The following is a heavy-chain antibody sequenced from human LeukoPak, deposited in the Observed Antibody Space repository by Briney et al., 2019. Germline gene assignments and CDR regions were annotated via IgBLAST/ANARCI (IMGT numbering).Heavy chain of an antibody. CDR1: GFTFTSST. V-gene: IGHV1-58*02. CDR3: AATRVGATIEGVDGALDI. Sequence: VASVKVSCKASGFTFTSSTMQWVRQARGQRLEWIGWIFVGNGNTNYAQIFQERVTITRDMSTSTAYMELSSLRSEDTAVYYCAATRVGATIEGVDGALDIWGQGTMVTVSS. D-gene: IGHD1-26*01. J-gene: IGHJ3*02. CDR2: IFVGNGNT.